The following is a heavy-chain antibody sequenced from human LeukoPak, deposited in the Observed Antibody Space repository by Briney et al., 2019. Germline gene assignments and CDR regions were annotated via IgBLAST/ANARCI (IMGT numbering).Heavy chain of an antibody. CDR3: ARDRPQGGDPTHYYMDV. D-gene: IGHD4-17*01. V-gene: IGHV3-21*04. CDR1: GFTSSRYT. J-gene: IGHJ6*03. Sequence: PGGSLRLSCAASGFTSSRYTMNWVRQAPEKGLEWVSSISSSSSYIYYADSVKGRFTTSRDNSKNTLYLQMNSLRAEDTAVYYCARDRPQGGDPTHYYMDVWGKGTTVTISS. CDR2: ISSSSSYI.